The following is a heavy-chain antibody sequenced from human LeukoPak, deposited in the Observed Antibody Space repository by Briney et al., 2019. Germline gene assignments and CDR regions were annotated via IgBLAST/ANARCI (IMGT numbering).Heavy chain of an antibody. D-gene: IGHD4-17*01. CDR1: GGTFSSYA. V-gene: IGHV1-69*13. Sequence: SVTVSCKASGGTFSSYAISWVRQAPGQGLEWMGGIIPIFGTANYAQKFQGRVTITADESTSTAYMELSSLRSEDTAVYYCARGIEGMTTVTPAFDYRGQGTLVTVSS. CDR3: ARGIEGMTTVTPAFDY. CDR2: IIPIFGTA. J-gene: IGHJ4*02.